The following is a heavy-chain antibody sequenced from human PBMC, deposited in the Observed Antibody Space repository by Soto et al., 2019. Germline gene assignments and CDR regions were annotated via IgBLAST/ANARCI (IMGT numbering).Heavy chain of an antibody. D-gene: IGHD3-10*01. CDR1: GGSFSGYY. J-gene: IGHJ4*02. Sequence: QVQLQQWGAGLLKPSETLSLTCAIYGGSFSGYYWSWLRQPPGKGLEWIGEINHSGSTNYNPSLTRLVTIAADTSKDQFSLRLSSVTAAHTAVYYCASGYGRNFDYWGQGTLVTVSS. V-gene: IGHV4-34*01. CDR2: INHSGST. CDR3: ASGYGRNFDY.